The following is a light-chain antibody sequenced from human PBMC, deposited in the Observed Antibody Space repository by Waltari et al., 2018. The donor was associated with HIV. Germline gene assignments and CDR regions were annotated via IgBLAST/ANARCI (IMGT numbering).Light chain of an antibody. V-gene: IGLV1-51*01. CDR1: SSNIWRNY. Sequence: QSVLTQPPSVSAAPGQKVTISCSGSSSNIWRNYVSWYQQLPGAAPKLLIYDKTCRPSGIPDRFSGSKSGTAVTLGITGLQTGDEADYYCGTWDSSLGGWVFGGGTKLAVL. CDR3: GTWDSSLGGWV. CDR2: DKT. J-gene: IGLJ3*02.